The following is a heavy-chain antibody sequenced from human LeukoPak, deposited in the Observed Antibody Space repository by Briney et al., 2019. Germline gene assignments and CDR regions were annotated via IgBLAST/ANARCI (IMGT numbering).Heavy chain of an antibody. Sequence: AGGSLRLSCAASGFTFSTFAMHWVRLSPGKGLEWVSSITGSGPYMLYADSVKHRFTISRDNTKNLLYLEMNSLRAEDTAMYFCVRDVGAVRGEVYFDYWGQGTLVTVSS. CDR1: GFTFSTFA. CDR3: VRDVGAVRGEVYFDY. J-gene: IGHJ4*02. V-gene: IGHV3-21*06. D-gene: IGHD3-10*01. CDR2: ITGSGPYM.